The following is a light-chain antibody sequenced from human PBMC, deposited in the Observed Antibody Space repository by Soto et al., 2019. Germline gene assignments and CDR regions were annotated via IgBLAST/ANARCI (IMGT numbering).Light chain of an antibody. V-gene: IGLV2-11*01. CDR2: DVI. Sequence: QSALTQPRSVSGSPGQSVTISCTGTSRNVGGYDYVARYQQHAGKPPRLMIYDVIKRPSGVPDRFSASKSGNTAFLTISGLQAEDEADYYCCSYEGGHTYVFGSGTKVTVL. CDR3: CSYEGGHTYV. CDR1: SRNVGGYDY. J-gene: IGLJ1*01.